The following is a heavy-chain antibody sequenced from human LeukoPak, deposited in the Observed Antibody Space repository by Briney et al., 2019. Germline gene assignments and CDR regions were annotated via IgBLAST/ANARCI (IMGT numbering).Heavy chain of an antibody. CDR2: INPNSGGT. CDR3: ARGDNWNYFDY. Sequence: GASVKVSCKASGGTFSSYAISWVRQAPGQGLEWMGWINPNSGGTNYAQKFQGRVTMTRDTSISTAYMELSRLRSDDTAVYYCARGDNWNYFDYWGQGTLVTVSS. CDR1: GGTFSSYA. V-gene: IGHV1-2*02. D-gene: IGHD1-20*01. J-gene: IGHJ4*02.